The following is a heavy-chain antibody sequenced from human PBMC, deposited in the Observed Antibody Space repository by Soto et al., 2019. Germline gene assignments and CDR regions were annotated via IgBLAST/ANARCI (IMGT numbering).Heavy chain of an antibody. D-gene: IGHD1-1*01. V-gene: IGHV4-61*01. CDR3: ERDYVETNYYYGMDV. J-gene: IGHJ6*02. CDR2: IYYSGST. Sequence: PAETLSLTCTVSGGSVRSGSYYWSWIRQPPGKGLEWIGYIYYSGSTNYNPSLKSRVTISVDTSKNQFSLKLSSVTAADTAVYYCERDYVETNYYYGMDVWGQGTTVTVSS. CDR1: GGSVRSGSYY.